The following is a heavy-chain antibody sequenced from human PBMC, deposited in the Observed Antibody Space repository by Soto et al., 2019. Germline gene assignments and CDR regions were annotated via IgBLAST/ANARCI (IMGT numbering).Heavy chain of an antibody. J-gene: IGHJ4*02. CDR1: GGSISSGGYS. V-gene: IGHV4-30-2*01. Sequence: PSETLSLTCAVSGGSISSGGYSWSWIRQPPGKGLEWIGYIYHSGSTYYNPSLRSRVTISIDRSKNQFSLNLSSVTAADTAVYYCASRSGYRTFDCWGKGTLVTVSS. CDR3: ASRSGYRTFDC. CDR2: IYHSGST. D-gene: IGHD5-12*01.